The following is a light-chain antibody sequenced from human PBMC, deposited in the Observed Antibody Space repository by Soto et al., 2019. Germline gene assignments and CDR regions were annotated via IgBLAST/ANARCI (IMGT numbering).Light chain of an antibody. CDR3: QVWDSSTVV. CDR1: SIGRKN. J-gene: IGLJ2*01. Sequence: SYELTQPLSVSVALGQTARITCGGNSIGRKNGHWYQQKPGQAPVLVIYLDSNRPPGIPERFSGFNSGNTATLTISRAQAGDDADYSCQVWDSSTVVFGAGTKLTVL. CDR2: LDS. V-gene: IGLV3-9*01.